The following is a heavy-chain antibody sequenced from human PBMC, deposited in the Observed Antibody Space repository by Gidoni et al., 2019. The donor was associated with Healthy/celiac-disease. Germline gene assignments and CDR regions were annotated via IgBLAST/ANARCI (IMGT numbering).Heavy chain of an antibody. Sequence: EVQLLESGGGLVQPGGSLRLSCAASGFPFSSYAMSWVRQAPGKGLEWVSAISGSGGSTYYADSVKGRFTISRDNSKNTLYLQMNSLRAEDTAVYYCAKDPFYGDLSRGDYWGQGTLVTVSS. CDR3: AKDPFYGDLSRGDY. J-gene: IGHJ4*02. V-gene: IGHV3-23*01. CDR1: GFPFSSYA. D-gene: IGHD4-17*01. CDR2: ISGSGGST.